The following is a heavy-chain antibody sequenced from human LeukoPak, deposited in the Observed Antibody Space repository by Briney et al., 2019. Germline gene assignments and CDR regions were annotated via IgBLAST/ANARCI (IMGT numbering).Heavy chain of an antibody. CDR2: MKEDGGEI. Sequence: GGSLRPSCAGSGFPFSNYWMAWVRQAPGKGLEWVANMKEDGGEINYVDSVKGRFTNSRDNAKNSLDLQMNSLRVDDTAVYYCVRDRGYSTFAYWGQGTLVIVSS. CDR1: GFPFSNYW. V-gene: IGHV3-7*01. D-gene: IGHD4-23*01. J-gene: IGHJ4*02. CDR3: VRDRGYSTFAY.